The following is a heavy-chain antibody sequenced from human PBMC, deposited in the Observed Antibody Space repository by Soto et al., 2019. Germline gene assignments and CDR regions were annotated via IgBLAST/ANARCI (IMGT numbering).Heavy chain of an antibody. J-gene: IGHJ5*02. CDR2: IYYSGST. V-gene: IGHV4-31*03. D-gene: IGHD6-6*01. CDR1: GGSISSGGYY. Sequence: QVQLQESGPGLVKPSQTLSLTCTVSGGSISSGGYYWSWIRQHPGQGLEWIGYIYYSGSTYYNPSLKSRVTISVDTSKNQFSLKLSSVTAADTAVYYCARDGESSSSPGFDPWGQGTLVTVSS. CDR3: ARDGESSSSPGFDP.